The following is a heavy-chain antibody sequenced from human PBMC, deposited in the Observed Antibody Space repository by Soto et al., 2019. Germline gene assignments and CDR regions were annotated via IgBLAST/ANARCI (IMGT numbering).Heavy chain of an antibody. CDR3: ARYFRGSGRYFFDY. Sequence: GGSLRLSCVASGFTFISSFMGWVRKAPGKGLEWVANINQDGGGRYYVDSVKGRFTISRDNAKNSLYLQMNSLRAEDTAMYYCARYFRGSGRYFFDYWGQGTLVTVSS. V-gene: IGHV3-7*03. CDR2: INQDGGGR. CDR1: GFTFISSF. D-gene: IGHD6-19*01. J-gene: IGHJ4*02.